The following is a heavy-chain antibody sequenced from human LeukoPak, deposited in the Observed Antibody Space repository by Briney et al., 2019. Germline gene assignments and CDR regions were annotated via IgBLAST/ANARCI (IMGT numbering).Heavy chain of an antibody. J-gene: IGHJ4*02. V-gene: IGHV3-21*04. CDR3: ASQKNGASDY. Sequence: GGSLRLSCAASGFTFSNYNMNWVRQAPGKGLEWVSSISSSSSYIYYADSVKGRFTISRDNTKNSLYLQMNSLRAEDTAVYYCASQKNGASDYWGQGTLVTVS. CDR2: ISSSSSYI. D-gene: IGHD1-1*01. CDR1: GFTFSNYN.